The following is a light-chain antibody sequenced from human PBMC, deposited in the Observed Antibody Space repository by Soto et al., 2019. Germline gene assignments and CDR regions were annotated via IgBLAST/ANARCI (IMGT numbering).Light chain of an antibody. CDR1: QSVGSS. CDR2: DAS. V-gene: IGKV3-11*01. Sequence: EIVLTQSPATLSLSPGERATLSFRVSQSVGSSLAWYQQKPGQAPRLLIYDASNRATGIPARFSGSGSGTDFTLTISSLEPEDFAVYYCQQRSNWPLVTFGQGTKVDIK. CDR3: QQRSNWPLVT. J-gene: IGKJ1*01.